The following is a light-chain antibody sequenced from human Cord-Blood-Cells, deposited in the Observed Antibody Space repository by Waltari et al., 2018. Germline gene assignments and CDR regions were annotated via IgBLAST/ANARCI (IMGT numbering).Light chain of an antibody. CDR2: GAS. Sequence: EIVLTQSPGTLSLSPGERATLSCRASQSVSSSYLAWYQQKPGQAPRLLIYGASSRATGIPDRFSGSGSGTDFTLTISRLEPEDFAVYYCQQYGSSSYTFG. CDR3: QQYGSSSYT. CDR1: QSVSSSY. V-gene: IGKV3-20*01. J-gene: IGKJ2*01.